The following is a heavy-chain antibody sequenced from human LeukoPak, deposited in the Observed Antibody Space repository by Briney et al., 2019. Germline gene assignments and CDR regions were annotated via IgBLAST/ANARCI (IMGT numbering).Heavy chain of an antibody. J-gene: IGHJ4*02. Sequence: GGSLRLSCAASGFTFSSYGMHWVRQAPGKGLEWVVFIRYDGSNKYYADSVKGRFTISRDNSKKTLYLQMNSLRAEDTAVYYCARDSTLGYYDTAFDYWGQGTLVTVSS. D-gene: IGHD3-22*01. CDR1: GFTFSSYG. V-gene: IGHV3-30*02. CDR2: IRYDGSNK. CDR3: ARDSTLGYYDTAFDY.